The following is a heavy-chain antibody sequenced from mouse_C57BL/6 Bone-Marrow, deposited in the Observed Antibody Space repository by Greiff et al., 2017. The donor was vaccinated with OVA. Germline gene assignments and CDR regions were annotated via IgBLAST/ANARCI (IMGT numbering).Heavy chain of an antibody. J-gene: IGHJ2*01. Sequence: VQLQQPGAELVKPGASVKLSCKASGYTFTSYWMHWVKQRPGQGLEWIGMIHPNSGSTNYNEKFKSKATLTVDKSSSTAYMQLSSLTSEDSAVYYCAREVLWPDYFDYWGQGTTLTVSS. D-gene: IGHD1-1*02. V-gene: IGHV1-64*01. CDR2: IHPNSGST. CDR3: AREVLWPDYFDY. CDR1: GYTFTSYW.